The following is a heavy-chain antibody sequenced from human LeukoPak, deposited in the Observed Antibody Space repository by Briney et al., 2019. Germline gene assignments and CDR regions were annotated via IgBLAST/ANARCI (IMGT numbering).Heavy chain of an antibody. CDR3: ARGPYYDILTGYNNWFDP. CDR1: GGSISSSSYY. V-gene: IGHV4-39*07. J-gene: IGHJ5*02. D-gene: IGHD3-9*01. CDR2: IYYSGST. Sequence: SETLSLTCTVSGGSISSSSYYWGWIRQPPGKGLEWIGSIYYSGSTYYNPSLKSRVTISVDTSKNQFSLKLSSVTAADTAVYYCARGPYYDILTGYNNWFDPWGQGTLVTVSS.